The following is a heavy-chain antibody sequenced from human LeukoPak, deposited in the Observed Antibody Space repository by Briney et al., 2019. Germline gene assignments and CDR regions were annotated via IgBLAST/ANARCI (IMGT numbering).Heavy chain of an antibody. D-gene: IGHD3-10*01. J-gene: IGHJ4*02. V-gene: IGHV1-2*02. Sequence: ASVKVSCKASGYTFTGYYMHWVRQAPGQGLEWMGWINPNSGGTNYAQKLQGRVTMTTDTSTGTAYMELRSLRSDDTAVYYCARVTPSGVLLWFGELSKIPYYFDYWGQGTLVTVSS. CDR3: ARVTPSGVLLWFGELSKIPYYFDY. CDR2: INPNSGGT. CDR1: GYTFTGYY.